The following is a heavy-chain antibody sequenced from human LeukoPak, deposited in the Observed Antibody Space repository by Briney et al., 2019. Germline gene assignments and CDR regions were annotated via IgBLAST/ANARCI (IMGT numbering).Heavy chain of an antibody. CDR1: GYTFTGYY. D-gene: IGHD2-2*01. Sequence: GASVKVSCKASGYTFTGYYMHWVRQAPGQGLEWMGWINPNSGGTNYAQKFQGRVTMTRDTSISTAYMELSRLRSDDTAVYYCARDPVPAAIMYYYYYMDVWGKGTTVTISS. V-gene: IGHV1-2*02. CDR3: ARDPVPAAIMYYYYYMDV. J-gene: IGHJ6*03. CDR2: INPNSGGT.